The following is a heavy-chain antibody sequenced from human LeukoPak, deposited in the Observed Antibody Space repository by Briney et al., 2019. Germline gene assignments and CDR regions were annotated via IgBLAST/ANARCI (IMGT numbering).Heavy chain of an antibody. D-gene: IGHD4-17*01. J-gene: IGHJ4*02. CDR1: GGSISSYY. V-gene: IGHV4-59*01. Sequence: PSETLSLTCTVSGGSISSYYWSWIRQPPGKGLEWIGYIYYSGSTNYNPSLKSRVTISVDTSKNQFSLKLSSLTAADTAVYYCARDLYGDYVFDYWGQGTLVTVSS. CDR2: IYYSGST. CDR3: ARDLYGDYVFDY.